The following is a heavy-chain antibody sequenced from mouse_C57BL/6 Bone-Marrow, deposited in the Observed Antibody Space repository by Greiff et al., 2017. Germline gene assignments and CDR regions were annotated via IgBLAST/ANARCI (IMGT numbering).Heavy chain of an antibody. D-gene: IGHD4-1*02. Sequence: QVQLKQPGAELVMPGASVKLSCKASGYTFTSYWMHWVKQRPGQGLEWIGEIDPSDSYTNYNQKFKGKSTLTVDKSSSTTYMQISSLTSDDSAVYYCARSQLGRYLDYWGQGTTLTGSA. CDR1: GYTFTSYW. CDR3: ARSQLGRYLDY. V-gene: IGHV1-69*01. CDR2: IDPSDSYT. J-gene: IGHJ2*01.